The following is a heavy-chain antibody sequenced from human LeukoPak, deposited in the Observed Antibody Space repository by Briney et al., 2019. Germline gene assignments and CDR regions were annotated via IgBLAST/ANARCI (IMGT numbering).Heavy chain of an antibody. V-gene: IGHV3-23*01. D-gene: IGHD2-8*01. CDR1: GLTFSSYA. CDR3: AKDDCTNGVCPTDY. Sequence: TGGSLRLSCAASGLTFSSYAMSWVRQAPGKGLEWVSAISGSGGSTYYADSVKGRFTISRDNSKNTLYLQMNSLRAEDTAVYYCAKDDCTNGVCPTDYWAQGTLVTVSS. J-gene: IGHJ4*02. CDR2: ISGSGGST.